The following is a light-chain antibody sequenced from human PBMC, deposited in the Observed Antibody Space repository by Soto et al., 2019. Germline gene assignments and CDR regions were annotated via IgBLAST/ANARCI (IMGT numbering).Light chain of an antibody. CDR2: EVN. Sequence: QSALTQPASVSGSPGQSITISCTGTSSDVGTYTLVSWYQQHPGKAPKLVIYEVNKRPAGVSKRFSGSKSGHTASLTISGLQAEDEADYYCSSYAGAITFYVFGTGTNVTVL. CDR1: SSDVGTYTL. V-gene: IGLV2-23*02. J-gene: IGLJ1*01. CDR3: SSYAGAITFYV.